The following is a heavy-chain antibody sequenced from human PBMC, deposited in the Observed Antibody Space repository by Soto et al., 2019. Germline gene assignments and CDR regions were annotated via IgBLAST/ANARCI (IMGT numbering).Heavy chain of an antibody. J-gene: IGHJ4*02. CDR3: ARLGGYYQAFDQ. CDR1: GGSIISGGYY. Sequence: SETLSLTCTVSGGSIISGGYYGGWFRQPPGKGLEWIGYIYYSGSTTYHPSLKSRVTISVDTSKNQFSLNLTSVTAADTAVYYCARLGGYYQAFDQWGQGSLVTVSS. D-gene: IGHD3-22*01. CDR2: IYYSGST. V-gene: IGHV4-61*05.